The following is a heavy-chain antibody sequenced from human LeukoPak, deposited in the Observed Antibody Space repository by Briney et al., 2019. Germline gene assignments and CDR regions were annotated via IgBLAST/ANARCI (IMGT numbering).Heavy chain of an antibody. J-gene: IGHJ4*02. CDR2: IYYSGST. D-gene: IGHD1-26*01. Sequence: SQTLSLTCTVSGGSISSGGYYWSWIRQHPGKGLEWIGYIYYSGSTYYNPSPKSRVTISVDTSKNQFSLKLSSVTAADTAVYYCARVVVGATLFDYWGQGTLVTVSS. CDR3: ARVVVGATLFDY. V-gene: IGHV4-31*03. CDR1: GGSISSGGYY.